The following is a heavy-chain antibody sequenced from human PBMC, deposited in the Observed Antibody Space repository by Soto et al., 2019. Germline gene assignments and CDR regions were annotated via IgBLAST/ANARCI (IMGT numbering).Heavy chain of an antibody. CDR1: GDSVSSNSAA. CDR3: ARDRTDTAMVSDAFDI. J-gene: IGHJ3*02. Sequence: SQTLSLTCAISGDSVSSNSAAWNWIWQSPSRGLEWLGRTYYRSKWYNDYAVSVKSRITINPDTSKNQFSLQLNSVTPEDTAVYYCARDRTDTAMVSDAFDIWGQGTMVTVSS. V-gene: IGHV6-1*01. CDR2: TYYRSKWYN. D-gene: IGHD5-18*01.